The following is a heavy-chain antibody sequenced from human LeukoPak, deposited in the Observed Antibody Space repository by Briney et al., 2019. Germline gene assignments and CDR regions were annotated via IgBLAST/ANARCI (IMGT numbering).Heavy chain of an antibody. Sequence: ASVKVSCKASGYTFTSYDINWVRQATGQGLEWMGWMNPNSGNTGYAQKFQGGVTMTRNTSISTAYMELSSLRSEDTAVYYCARGQRVPAAMIYYYYYMDVWGKGTTVTVSS. CDR2: MNPNSGNT. CDR1: GYTFTSYD. CDR3: ARGQRVPAAMIYYYYYMDV. V-gene: IGHV1-8*01. J-gene: IGHJ6*03. D-gene: IGHD2-2*01.